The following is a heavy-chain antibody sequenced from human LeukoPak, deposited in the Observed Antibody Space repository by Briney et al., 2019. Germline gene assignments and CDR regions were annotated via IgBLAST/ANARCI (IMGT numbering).Heavy chain of an antibody. CDR1: GGSISSYY. CDR3: AREVVTYYDFWSGSRNWFDP. V-gene: IGHV4-4*07. J-gene: IGHJ5*02. D-gene: IGHD3-3*01. Sequence: PSKTLSLTCTVSGGSISSYYWSWIRQPAGKELEWIGRIYTSGSTNYNPSLKSRVTMSVDTSKNQFSLKLSSVTAADTAVYYCAREVVTYYDFWSGSRNWFDPWGQGTLVTVSS. CDR2: IYTSGST.